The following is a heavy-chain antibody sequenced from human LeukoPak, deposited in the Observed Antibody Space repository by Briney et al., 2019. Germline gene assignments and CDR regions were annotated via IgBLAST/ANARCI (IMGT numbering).Heavy chain of an antibody. CDR1: GDSINSRSYY. Sequence: SETLSLTCAVSGDSINSRSYYWGWIRQPPGKGLEWIGSVSQSGSTYYSPSLKSRVTISIHTLKNQFSLNLTSVTAADTAVYYCATSTVAWELHFWGQGTLVTVSS. CDR2: VSQSGST. J-gene: IGHJ4*02. CDR3: ATSTVAWELHF. V-gene: IGHV4-39*07. D-gene: IGHD1-26*01.